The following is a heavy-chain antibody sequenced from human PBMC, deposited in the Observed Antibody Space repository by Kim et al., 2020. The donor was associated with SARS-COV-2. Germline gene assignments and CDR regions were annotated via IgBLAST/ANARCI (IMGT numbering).Heavy chain of an antibody. V-gene: IGHV3-23*01. J-gene: IGHJ4*02. Sequence: FTISRDNSKNTLYLQMNSLRAEDTAIYYCAKAPPSPPGIAVGTTTHSFDYWGQGTLVTVSS. CDR3: AKAPPSPPGIAVGTTTHSFDY. D-gene: IGHD6-19*01.